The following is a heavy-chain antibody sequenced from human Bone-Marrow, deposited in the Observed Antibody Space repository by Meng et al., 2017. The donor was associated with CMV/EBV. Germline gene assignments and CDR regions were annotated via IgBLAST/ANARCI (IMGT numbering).Heavy chain of an antibody. D-gene: IGHD1-26*01. CDR1: EYNFASYW. CDR2: IYPDDSET. V-gene: IGHV5-51*01. CDR3: ARLSDTTNGMDV. J-gene: IGHJ6*02. Sequence: GESLKISCKGFEYNFASYWIVWVRQMPGKGLDWMGIIYPDDSETRYSPSFLGQVTISADRSISTAYMQWSSLKASDTAMYYCARLSDTTNGMDVWGRGTTVTVS.